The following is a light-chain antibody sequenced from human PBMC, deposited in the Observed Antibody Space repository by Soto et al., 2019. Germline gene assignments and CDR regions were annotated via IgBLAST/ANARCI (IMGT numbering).Light chain of an antibody. CDR3: SSYAGSNNYV. CDR1: SSDVGGYKY. CDR2: EVS. J-gene: IGLJ1*01. V-gene: IGLV2-8*01. Sequence: QSVLTQPPSASGSPGQSVTISCTGTSSDVGGYKYVSWYQQHPGKAPKLMIYEVSKRPSGVPDRFSGSKSGDTASLTVSGLQAEDGADYYCSSYAGSNNYVFGTGTKLTVL.